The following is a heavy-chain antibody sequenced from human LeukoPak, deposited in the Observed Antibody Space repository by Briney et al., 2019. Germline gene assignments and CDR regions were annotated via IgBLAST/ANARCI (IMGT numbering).Heavy chain of an antibody. CDR2: IWCDGSNK. Sequence: GRSLRLSCAASGFTFSSYGMHWVRQAPGKGLEWVAVIWCDGSNKYYADSVKGRFTISRDNSKNTLYLQMNSLRAEDTAVYYCARDGSGVTVTTGWFDPWGQGTPVTVSS. V-gene: IGHV3-33*01. D-gene: IGHD4-17*01. CDR3: ARDGSGVTVTTGWFDP. CDR1: GFTFSSYG. J-gene: IGHJ5*02.